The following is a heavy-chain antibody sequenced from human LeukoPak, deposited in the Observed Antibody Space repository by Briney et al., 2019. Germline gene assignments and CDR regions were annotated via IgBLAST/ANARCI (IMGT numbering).Heavy chain of an antibody. CDR3: AGVLRFLEWLPFDY. V-gene: IGHV4-38-2*02. CDR2: IYHSGST. Sequence: PSETLSLTCTVSGYSISSGYYWGWIRQPPGKGLEWIGSIYHSGSTYYNPSLKSRVTISVDTSKNQFSLKLSSVTAADTAVYYCAGVLRFLEWLPFDYWGQGTLSPSPQ. J-gene: IGHJ4*02. D-gene: IGHD3-3*01. CDR1: GYSISSGYY.